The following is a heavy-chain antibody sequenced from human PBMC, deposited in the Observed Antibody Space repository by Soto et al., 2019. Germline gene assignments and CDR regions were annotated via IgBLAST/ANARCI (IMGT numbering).Heavy chain of an antibody. J-gene: IGHJ4*02. V-gene: IGHV4-31*03. CDR2: IYYSGST. CDR3: ARKVYGEHFDY. CDR1: GGSISSGGYY. D-gene: IGHD4-17*01. Sequence: SETLSLTCTVSGGSISSGGYYWSWIRQHPGKGLEWIGYIYYSGSTYYNPSLKSRVTISVDTSKNQFSLKLSSVTAADTAVYYCARKVYGEHFDYWGQGTLVTVSS.